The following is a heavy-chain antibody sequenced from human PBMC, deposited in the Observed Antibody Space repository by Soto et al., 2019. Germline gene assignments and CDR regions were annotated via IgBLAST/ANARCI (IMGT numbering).Heavy chain of an antibody. CDR2: IYYSGST. J-gene: IGHJ6*02. V-gene: IGHV4-31*03. CDR3: AREARTHYYYGMDV. Sequence: PSETLSLTCTVSGGSISSGGYYWSWIRQHPGKGLEWIGYIYYSGSTYYNPSLKSRVTISVDTSKNQFSLKLSSVTAADTAVYYCAREARTHYYYGMDVWGQGTTVTVSS. CDR1: GGSISSGGYY.